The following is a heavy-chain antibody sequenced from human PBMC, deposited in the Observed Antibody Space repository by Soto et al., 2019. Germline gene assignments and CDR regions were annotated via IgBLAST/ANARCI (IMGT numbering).Heavy chain of an antibody. D-gene: IGHD3-10*01. V-gene: IGHV1-69*01. CDR3: ARDYGRQAPGL. CDR2: IIPAIGTP. CDR1: GGTFSSFA. J-gene: IGHJ3*01. Sequence: QVQLVQTGSEVKNPGSSVKVSCKVSGGTFSSFAISWVRQAPGQGLEWIGGIIPAIGTPDHAPKFRGRVTITADESTSTAYLELSSLTSTDTAAYFCARDYGRQAPGLWGQGTKVTVSS.